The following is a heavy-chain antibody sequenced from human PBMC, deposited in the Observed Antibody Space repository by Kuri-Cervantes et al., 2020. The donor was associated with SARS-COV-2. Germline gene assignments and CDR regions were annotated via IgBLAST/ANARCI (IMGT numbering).Heavy chain of an antibody. CDR2: IKQDGSEK. Sequence: GESLKTYCAASGFTFSSYWMSWVRQAPGKGVEWVANIKQDGSEKYYVDSVKGRFTISRDNAKNSLYLQMNSLRAEDTAVYYCVRDGDHWNFDYWGQGTQVNVSS. CDR1: GFTFSSYW. D-gene: IGHD1-1*01. J-gene: IGHJ4*02. V-gene: IGHV3-7*01. CDR3: VRDGDHWNFDY.